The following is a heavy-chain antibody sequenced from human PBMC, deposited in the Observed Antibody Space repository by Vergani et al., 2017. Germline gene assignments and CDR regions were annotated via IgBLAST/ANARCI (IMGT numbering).Heavy chain of an antibody. CDR2: ISSNGGST. CDR3: ARCEQQLMPNFDY. CDR1: GFTFSSYA. Sequence: EVQLVESGGGLVQPGGSLRLSCSASGFTFSSYAMHWVRQAPGKGLEYVSAISSNGGSTYYADSVKGRFTISIDNSKNTLYLQMSSLRAEDTAVYYCARCEQQLMPNFDYWGQGTLVTVSS. J-gene: IGHJ4*02. V-gene: IGHV3-64D*06. D-gene: IGHD6-13*01.